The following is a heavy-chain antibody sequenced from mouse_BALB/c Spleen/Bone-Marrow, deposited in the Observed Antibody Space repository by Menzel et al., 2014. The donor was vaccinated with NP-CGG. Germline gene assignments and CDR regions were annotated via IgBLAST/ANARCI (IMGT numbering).Heavy chain of an antibody. CDR3: ARDYLYYFDY. Sequence: EVKVVESGGGLVQPGGFLRLSCATSGFTFTDHYMSWVRQPPGKALEWLGFIRNKASGYTTEYSASVKGRFTISRDNSQSIVYLQMNTLRAEDSATYYGARDYLYYFDYWGQGTTLTVSS. D-gene: IGHD2-1*01. CDR1: GFTFTDHY. CDR2: IRNKASGYTT. J-gene: IGHJ2*01. V-gene: IGHV7-3*02.